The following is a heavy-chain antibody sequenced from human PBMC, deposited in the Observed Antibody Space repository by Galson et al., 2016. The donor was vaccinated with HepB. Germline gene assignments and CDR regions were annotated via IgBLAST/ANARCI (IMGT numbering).Heavy chain of an antibody. CDR2: ISGNNGNT. D-gene: IGHD2-15*01. J-gene: IGHJ5*02. Sequence: SCKASGYTFTSYGISWVRQAPGQGLEWMGWISGNNGNTNYAQKVQGRVTMTKDTSTRTAYMELRSLRSDDTAVYYCARDLGNCSGGGCYRNWFDPWGQGTLVTVSS. CDR3: ARDLGNCSGGGCYRNWFDP. CDR1: GYTFTSYG. V-gene: IGHV1-18*01.